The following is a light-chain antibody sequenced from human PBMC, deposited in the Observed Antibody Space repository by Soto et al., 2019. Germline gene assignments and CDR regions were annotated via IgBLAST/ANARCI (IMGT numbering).Light chain of an antibody. CDR3: MQPLENFRT. J-gene: IGKJ1*01. Sequence: MLMTQSPLSLSVTPGEAAAISCMSSARLLHKNGYNYVDWYMQKPGQSPQLLIYLGSNRASGVPDRFSGSGSDTYFTLEISRVEADDVGVYYCMQPLENFRTFGQGTKVDI. CDR2: LGS. V-gene: IGKV2-28*01. CDR1: ARLLHKNGYNY.